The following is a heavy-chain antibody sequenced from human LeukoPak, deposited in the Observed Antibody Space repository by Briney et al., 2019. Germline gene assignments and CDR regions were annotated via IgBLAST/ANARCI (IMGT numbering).Heavy chain of an antibody. Sequence: PGGSLRLSCAASGFTFSSYSMNWVRQAPGKGLEWVSSISSSSSSIYYADSVRGRFSISRDNAKNSLCLQMNSLRAEDTAVYYCARDLLEAPSFLEWLPQYYFDYWGQGTLVTVSS. V-gene: IGHV3-21*06. CDR3: ARDLLEAPSFLEWLPQYYFDY. CDR2: ISSSSSSI. CDR1: GFTFSSYS. D-gene: IGHD3-3*01. J-gene: IGHJ4*02.